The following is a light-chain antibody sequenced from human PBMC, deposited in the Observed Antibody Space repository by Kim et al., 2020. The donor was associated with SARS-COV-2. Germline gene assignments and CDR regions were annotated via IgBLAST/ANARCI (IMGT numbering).Light chain of an antibody. V-gene: IGLV3-19*01. J-gene: IGLJ2*01. CDR2: GRN. CDR1: SLRSYY. Sequence: SSELTQDPAVSVALGQTVRITCQGDSLRSYYATWYQQKPRQAPLLVIFGRNNLPSGIPDRFSGPTSGNKASLTISGAQAEDEADFYCHPRDSGGNVVFGGGTQLTVL. CDR3: HPRDSGGNVV.